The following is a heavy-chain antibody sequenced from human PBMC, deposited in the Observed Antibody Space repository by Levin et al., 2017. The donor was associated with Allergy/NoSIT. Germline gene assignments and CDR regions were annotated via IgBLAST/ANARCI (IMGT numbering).Heavy chain of an antibody. V-gene: IGHV3-23*01. D-gene: IGHD4-17*01. J-gene: IGHJ6*03. Sequence: GGSLRLSCAASGFTFSNHAMRWVRQAPGKGLEWVSAISGSSSSIYYADSVRGRFTISRDNSKNTVYLQMDSLRADDAAVYYCARATGQYYMDVWGKGTTVTVSS. CDR1: GFTFSNHA. CDR2: ISGSSSSI. CDR3: ARATGQYYMDV.